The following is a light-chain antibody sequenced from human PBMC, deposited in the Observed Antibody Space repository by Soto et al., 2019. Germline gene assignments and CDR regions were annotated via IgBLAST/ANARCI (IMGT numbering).Light chain of an antibody. J-gene: IGKJ2*01. CDR3: QQYNNWPRT. CDR1: QSVNSN. Sequence: EVVMTQSPVTLSVSPGERATLSCRASQSVNSNLAWYQQKPGQPPCLLIYGASTRATGIPARFSGSGSGTEFTLTISSLQSEDFAVYYCQQYNNWPRTFGQGTKLEIK. CDR2: GAS. V-gene: IGKV3-15*01.